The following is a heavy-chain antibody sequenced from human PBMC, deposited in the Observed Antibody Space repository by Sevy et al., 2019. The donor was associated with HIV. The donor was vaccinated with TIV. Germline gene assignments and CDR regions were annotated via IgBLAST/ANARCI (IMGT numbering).Heavy chain of an antibody. CDR2: IWYDGSNT. CDR1: GFTFSSFG. J-gene: IGHJ4*02. Sequence: GGSLRLSCTASGFTFSSFGIHWIRQAPGKELEWVAVIWYDGSNTYYANSVKGRFIISRDNSKNMVYLQMNSLRAEDTAVYYCVRDTDEAMNWGQGTLVTVSS. V-gene: IGHV3-33*01. D-gene: IGHD5-18*01. CDR3: VRDTDEAMN.